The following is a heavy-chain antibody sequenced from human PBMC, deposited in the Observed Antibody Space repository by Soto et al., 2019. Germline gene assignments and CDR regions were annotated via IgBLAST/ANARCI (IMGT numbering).Heavy chain of an antibody. V-gene: IGHV3-33*01. CDR3: GRRNYYESSPFVAYYLDD. CDR1: GFTFSNYG. CDR2: IWYDGSNE. Sequence: GSLRLSCAASGFTFSNYGMHWVRQAPGKGVEWVAVIWYDGSNENYADSVKGRFTISRDNSKNTLFLQMNSLRVEDTAVYYCGRRNYYESSPFVAYYLDDWGRGTLVTVSS. D-gene: IGHD3-22*01. J-gene: IGHJ4*02.